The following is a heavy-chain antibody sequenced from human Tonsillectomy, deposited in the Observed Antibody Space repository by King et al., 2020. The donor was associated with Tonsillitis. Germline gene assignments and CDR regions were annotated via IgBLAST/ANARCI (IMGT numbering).Heavy chain of an antibody. V-gene: IGHV4-34*01. CDR1: GGSFSGHY. CDR3: AAPVPAAIN. Sequence: VQLQQWGAGLLKPSETLSLTCAVFGGSFSGHYWSWIRQPPGKGLEWIGEITHSGSTNYNPSLKSRVTISVDTSMNQFSLKLSPLTAADTSVYYCAAPVPAAINWGQGTLVTVSS. D-gene: IGHD2-2*01. J-gene: IGHJ4*02. CDR2: ITHSGST.